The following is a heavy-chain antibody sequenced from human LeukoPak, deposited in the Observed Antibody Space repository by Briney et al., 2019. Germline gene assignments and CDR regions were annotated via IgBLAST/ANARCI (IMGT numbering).Heavy chain of an antibody. J-gene: IGHJ4*02. Sequence: GGSLRLSCAASGFSFSSYSMNWVRQGPGKGLEWVSYISSSSSPIYYADSVKGRFTISRDNAKNSLYLEMNSLRDEDTAVYFCARVPIGGGPFDYWGQGTLVTVSS. CDR3: ARVPIGGGPFDY. D-gene: IGHD2-15*01. CDR2: ISSSSSPI. V-gene: IGHV3-48*02. CDR1: GFSFSSYS.